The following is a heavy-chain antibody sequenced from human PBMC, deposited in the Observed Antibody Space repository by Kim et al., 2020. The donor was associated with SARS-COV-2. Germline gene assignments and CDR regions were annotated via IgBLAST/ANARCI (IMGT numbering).Heavy chain of an antibody. V-gene: IGHV4-39*01. Sequence: SETLSLTCTVSGGSISSSSYYWGWIRQPPGKGLEWLGSIYYSGSTYYNPSLKSRVTISVDTSKNQFSLKLSSVTAADTAVYYCARRKGIAARGNCFDPWG. J-gene: IGHJ5*02. CDR2: IYYSGST. D-gene: IGHD6-6*01. CDR1: GGSISSSSYY. CDR3: ARRKGIAARGNCFDP.